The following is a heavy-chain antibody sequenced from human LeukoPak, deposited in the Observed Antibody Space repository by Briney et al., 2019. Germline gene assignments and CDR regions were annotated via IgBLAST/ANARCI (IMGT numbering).Heavy chain of an antibody. CDR1: GGSFSGYY. D-gene: IGHD2-2*01. CDR3: ARFGLSLVVPAAIYGLGAFDI. V-gene: IGHV4-34*01. Sequence: PSETLSLTCAVYGGSFSGYYWSWIRQPPGKGLEWIGEINHSGSTNYNPSLKSRVTISADTSKNQFSLKLSSVTAADTAVYYCARFGLSLVVPAAIYGLGAFDIWGQGTMVTVSS. CDR2: INHSGST. J-gene: IGHJ3*02.